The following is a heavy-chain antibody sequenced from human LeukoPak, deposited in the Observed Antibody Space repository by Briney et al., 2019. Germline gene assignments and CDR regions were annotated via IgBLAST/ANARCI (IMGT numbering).Heavy chain of an antibody. CDR3: ARDNLAPSGVKYFHL. D-gene: IGHD3-16*02. J-gene: IGHJ1*01. Sequence: ASVKVSCKASGGTFSFYTLNWVRQAPGQGLEWMGGIVPKFGSTNYAQKFHDRLSITTDESTTTAYMELSSLRPEDTALYFCARDNLAPSGVKYFHLWGPGTLVTVSS. V-gene: IGHV1-69*05. CDR2: IVPKFGST. CDR1: GGTFSFYT.